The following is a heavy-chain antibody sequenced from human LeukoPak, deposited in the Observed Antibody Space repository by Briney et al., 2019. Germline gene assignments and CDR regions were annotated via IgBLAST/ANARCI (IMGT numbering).Heavy chain of an antibody. CDR1: GGSISRHY. CDR2: IYYSGST. Sequence: SETLSLTCTVSGGSISRHYWSWIRQPPGKGLEWIGYIYYSGSTNYNPSLKSRVTISVDTSKNQFSLKLSSVTAADTAVYYCARELSGYSYGYYYYYMDVWGKGTTVTVSS. D-gene: IGHD5-18*01. V-gene: IGHV4-59*11. J-gene: IGHJ6*03. CDR3: ARELSGYSYGYYYYYMDV.